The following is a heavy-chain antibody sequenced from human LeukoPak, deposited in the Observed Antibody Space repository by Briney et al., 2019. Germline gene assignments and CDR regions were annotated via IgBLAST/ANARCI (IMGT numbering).Heavy chain of an antibody. Sequence: PGGSLRLSCAASGFIFSNNAMTWVRQAPGKGLQWVSTITSSGNTHYADSVKGRFTISRDNSKNTLYLQMNSLRAEDTALYYCAKYCSGGNCYSGLYWGQGTLVTVSS. CDR1: GFIFSNNA. CDR3: AKYCSGGNCYSGLY. J-gene: IGHJ4*02. CDR2: ITSSGNT. V-gene: IGHV3-23*01. D-gene: IGHD2-15*01.